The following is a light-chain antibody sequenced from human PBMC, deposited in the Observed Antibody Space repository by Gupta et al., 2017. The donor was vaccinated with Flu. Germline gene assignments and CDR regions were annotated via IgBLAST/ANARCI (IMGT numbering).Light chain of an antibody. CDR2: KAS. J-gene: IGKJ2*01. CDR3: QQYHTYPIT. Sequence: DIQMSQTPSILSASVGDRVTITCRASPSINTWLAWYQHKSGKAPTVLIYKASTLKSEVPSRLSGSGSGTEFTLTSSVLHPDDFATYYCQQYHTYPITFGQGTKVGI. V-gene: IGKV1-5*03. CDR1: PSINTW.